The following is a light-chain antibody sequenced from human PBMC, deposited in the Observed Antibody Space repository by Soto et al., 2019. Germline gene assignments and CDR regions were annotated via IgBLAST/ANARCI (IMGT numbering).Light chain of an antibody. J-gene: IGKJ4*01. CDR1: QGISSY. V-gene: IGKV1-9*01. CDR2: AAS. CDR3: QQLNSYPLT. Sequence: DIQLTQSPSFLSASVGYRVTITCRASQGISSYLAWFQQKPGKAPKVLIYAASILQGGVPSRFSGSGSGTEFTLTISSLQPEDFATYYCQQLNSYPLTFGGGTKVEIK.